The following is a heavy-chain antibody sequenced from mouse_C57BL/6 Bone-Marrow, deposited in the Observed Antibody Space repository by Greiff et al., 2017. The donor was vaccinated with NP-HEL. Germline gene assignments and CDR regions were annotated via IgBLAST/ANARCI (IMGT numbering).Heavy chain of an antibody. J-gene: IGHJ4*01. Sequence: EVQGVESGGGLVQPGGSMKLSCVASGFTFSNYWMNWVRQSPEKGLEWVAQIRLKSDNYATHYAESVKGGFTISRDDSKSSVYLQMNNLRAEDTGIYYCTLLLLRYFDWGQGTSVTVSS. CDR3: TLLLLRYFD. CDR1: GFTFSNYW. V-gene: IGHV6-3*01. CDR2: IRLKSDNYAT. D-gene: IGHD1-1*01.